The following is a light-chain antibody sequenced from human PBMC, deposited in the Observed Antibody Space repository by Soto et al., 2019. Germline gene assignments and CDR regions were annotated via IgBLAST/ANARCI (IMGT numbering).Light chain of an antibody. Sequence: IQMTQSPSTLVASVGDRVTITCRASQSIGSRLAWYQQRPGKAPKLLIYDASSLESGVPSRFSGSGSGTEFTLTIGSLQPDDFATYYCQQYDSYSLWTFGQGTRVEIK. J-gene: IGKJ1*01. CDR3: QQYDSYSLWT. V-gene: IGKV1-5*01. CDR2: DAS. CDR1: QSIGSR.